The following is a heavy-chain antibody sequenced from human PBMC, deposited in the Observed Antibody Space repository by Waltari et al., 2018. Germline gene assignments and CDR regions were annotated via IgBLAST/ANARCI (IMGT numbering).Heavy chain of an antibody. CDR3: VRESYGNDI. J-gene: IGHJ4*02. V-gene: IGHV3-15*01. D-gene: IGHD4-17*01. CDR2: IKREVDGGTA. Sequence: QLVQSGGGLVRPGESLRLSCVGSGYPFHAAWMSWVRQAPAKGLEWVGRIKREVDGGTAEYIESVEDRFTISRDDSKNTLYLQMNSLKSEDSAVYFCVRESYGNDIWGQGTLVTVSS. CDR1: GYPFHAAW.